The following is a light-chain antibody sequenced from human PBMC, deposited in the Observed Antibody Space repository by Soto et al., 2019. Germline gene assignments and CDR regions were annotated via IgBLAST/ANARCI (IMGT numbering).Light chain of an antibody. J-gene: IGKJ1*01. CDR3: QQYNIWPQT. V-gene: IGKV3-15*01. Sequence: TQSPATLSVSPGERATLSCRASQSIYSNLAWYYQRPGQSPRLLIYCTSTRATGIPARFSGSGSGTEFTLTISSLQDEDFAVYYWQQYNIWPQTFGQGTKVEIK. CDR2: CTS. CDR1: QSIYSN.